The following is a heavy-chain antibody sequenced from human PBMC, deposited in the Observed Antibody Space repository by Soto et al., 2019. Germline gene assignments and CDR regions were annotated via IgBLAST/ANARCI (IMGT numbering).Heavy chain of an antibody. Sequence: ASVKVSCKASGYIFTRHDIDWVRQASGQGLEWMGWMNLNGDSGYAQDFQGRISMTRDTATDTAYMELSSLRSDDTAVYYCARGGPAAGFDLWGQGTLVTVSS. CDR1: GYIFTRHD. D-gene: IGHD6-13*01. V-gene: IGHV1-8*01. J-gene: IGHJ4*02. CDR3: ARGGPAAGFDL. CDR2: MNLNGDS.